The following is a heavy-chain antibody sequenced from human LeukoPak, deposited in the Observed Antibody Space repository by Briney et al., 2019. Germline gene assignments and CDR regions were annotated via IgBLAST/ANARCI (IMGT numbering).Heavy chain of an antibody. D-gene: IGHD3-22*01. CDR3: ARDMDYDSSGYYLFDY. CDR2: MNPNSGNT. J-gene: IGHJ4*02. CDR1: GYTFTSYD. Sequence: ASVKVSCKASGYTFTSYDINWVRQATGQGLEWMGWMNPNSGNTGYAQKFQGRVTITADKSTSTAYMELSSLRSEDTAVYYCARDMDYDSSGYYLFDYWGQGTLVTVSS. V-gene: IGHV1-8*03.